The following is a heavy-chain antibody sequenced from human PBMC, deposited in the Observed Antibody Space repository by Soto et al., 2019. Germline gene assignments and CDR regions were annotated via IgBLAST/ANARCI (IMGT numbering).Heavy chain of an antibody. V-gene: IGHV3-9*01. CDR2: LSWNSDYI. CDR1: GFTFDAYT. Sequence: EVQLVESGGKLIRPGRSLRLSCVASGFTFDAYTMHWVRQAPGKGLEWVSGLSWNSDYIGFADSVKGRFTVSRDNVKNSLYLQLNSLRAEDTAFYYCARGDSGWAAFDYWGQGTLVTVS. CDR3: ARGDSGWAAFDY. J-gene: IGHJ4*02. D-gene: IGHD6-19*01.